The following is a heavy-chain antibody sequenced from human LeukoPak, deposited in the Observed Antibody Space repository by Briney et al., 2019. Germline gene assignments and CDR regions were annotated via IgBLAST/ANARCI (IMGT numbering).Heavy chain of an antibody. J-gene: IGHJ4*02. Sequence: SETLSLTCTVSGGSISTDYWSWIRKPPGKGLEWIGDIYYTGNTRYNPSLKSRVTISLDTSKRQFSLKLSSMTAADTAMYYCTRDVGSGGFDSWGQGTLVTVSS. CDR2: IYYTGNT. D-gene: IGHD2-15*01. CDR3: TRDVGSGGFDS. V-gene: IGHV4-59*01. CDR1: GGSISTDY.